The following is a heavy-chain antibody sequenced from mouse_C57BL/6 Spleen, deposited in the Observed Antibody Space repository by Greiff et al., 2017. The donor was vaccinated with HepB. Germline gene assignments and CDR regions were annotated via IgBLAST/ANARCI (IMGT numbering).Heavy chain of an antibody. CDR3: ARMGYYGSLDH. V-gene: IGHV1-82*01. J-gene: IGHJ2*01. D-gene: IGHD1-1*01. CDR2: IYPGDGDT. CDR1: GYAFSSSW. Sequence: QVQLQQSGPELVKPGASVKISCKASGYAFSSSWMNWVKHRPGKGLEWIGRIYPGDGDTNYNGKFKGKATLTADKSSSTAYMQLSSLTSEDSAVYFCARMGYYGSLDHWGQGTTLTVSS.